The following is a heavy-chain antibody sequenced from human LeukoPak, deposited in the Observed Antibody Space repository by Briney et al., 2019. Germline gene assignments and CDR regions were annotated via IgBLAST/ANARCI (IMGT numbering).Heavy chain of an antibody. J-gene: IGHJ4*02. CDR1: GFTFSSYS. Sequence: GGSLRLSCAASGFTFSSYSTNWVRQAPGKGLEWVSSISSSSSYIYYADSVKGRFTISRDNAKNSLYLQMNSLRAEDTAVYYCARSPGIVGATSGGDYWGQGTLVTVSS. D-gene: IGHD1-26*01. CDR2: ISSSSSYI. CDR3: ARSPGIVGATSGGDY. V-gene: IGHV3-21*01.